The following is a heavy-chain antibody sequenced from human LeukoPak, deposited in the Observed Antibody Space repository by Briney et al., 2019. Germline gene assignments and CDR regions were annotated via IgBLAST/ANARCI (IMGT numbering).Heavy chain of an antibody. J-gene: IGHJ4*02. CDR1: GGSITSDC. D-gene: IGHD2-15*01. CDR2: IYYSGST. V-gene: IGHV4-59*08. CDR3: AREYCSGGNCYFDF. Sequence: SETLSLTCTVSGGSITSDCWSWIRQPPRKGLEWIGYIYYSGSTNQNPSLKSRVTISVDTSKKQFSLKLRSVTAADTAVYYCAREYCSGGNCYFDFWGQGIPVTVSS.